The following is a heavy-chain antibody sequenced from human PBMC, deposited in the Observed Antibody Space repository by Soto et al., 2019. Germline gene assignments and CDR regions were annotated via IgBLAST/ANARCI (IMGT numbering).Heavy chain of an antibody. D-gene: IGHD3-3*01. Sequence: PGGSLRLSCAASGFTFSNAWMNWVRQAPGKGLEWVGRIKSRTDGGTTDYAAPVKGRFTIPRDDSKNTLYLQMNSLKTEDTAVYYCTTPLRFLEWPSIWAQGTMVTVSS. CDR3: TTPLRFLEWPSI. CDR2: IKSRTDGGTT. CDR1: GFTFSNAW. J-gene: IGHJ3*02. V-gene: IGHV3-15*07.